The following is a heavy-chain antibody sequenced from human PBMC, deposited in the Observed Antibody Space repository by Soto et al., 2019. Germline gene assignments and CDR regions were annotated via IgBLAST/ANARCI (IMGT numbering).Heavy chain of an antibody. J-gene: IGHJ5*02. CDR1: GGSVISGNYY. V-gene: IGHV4-61*01. D-gene: IGHD3-10*01. Sequence: SETLSLTCSVSGGSVISGNYYWSWIRQPPGRGPECIGYIHHSGNTNYNPSLESRATISVDTSKNQFSLKLRSVTAADTAVYYCARVGPPQWIGQADPPNWFDPWGQGTLVTVSS. CDR3: ARVGPPQWIGQADPPNWFDP. CDR2: IHHSGNT.